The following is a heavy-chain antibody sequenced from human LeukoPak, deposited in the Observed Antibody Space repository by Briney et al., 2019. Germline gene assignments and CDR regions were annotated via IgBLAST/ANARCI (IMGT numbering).Heavy chain of an antibody. Sequence: GGSLRLSCAASGFTFSDYAMSWVRQAPGEGLEWVSVISVSGGTTYYADSVKGRFTISRDSSKNTLYLQMTSLRADDTAVYYCAKGTRGYSAYTFDHWGQGALVTVSS. J-gene: IGHJ5*02. CDR3: AKGTRGYSAYTFDH. V-gene: IGHV3-23*01. D-gene: IGHD5-12*01. CDR1: GFTFSDYA. CDR2: ISVSGGTT.